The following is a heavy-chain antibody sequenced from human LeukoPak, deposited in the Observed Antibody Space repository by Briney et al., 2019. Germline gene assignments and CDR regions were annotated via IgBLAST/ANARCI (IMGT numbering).Heavy chain of an antibody. V-gene: IGHV3-33*01. D-gene: IGHD1-26*01. Sequence: GGSLRLSCAASGFTFSSYGMHWVRQAPGKGREWVAVIWYDGSNKYYADSVKGRFTISRDNSKNTLYLQMNSLRAEDTAVYYCARAHSGSYYALYYFDYWGQGTLVTVSS. CDR2: IWYDGSNK. J-gene: IGHJ4*02. CDR3: ARAHSGSYYALYYFDY. CDR1: GFTFSSYG.